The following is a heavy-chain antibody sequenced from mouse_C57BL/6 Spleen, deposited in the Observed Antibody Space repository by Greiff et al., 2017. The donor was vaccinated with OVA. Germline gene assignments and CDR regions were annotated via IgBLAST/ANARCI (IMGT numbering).Heavy chain of an antibody. V-gene: IGHV5-17*01. J-gene: IGHJ3*01. CDR3: ARNTPFAY. CDR1: GFTFSDSG. Sequence: EVKVEESGGGLVKPGGSLKLSCAASGFTFSDSGMHWVRQAPEKGLEWVAYISSGSSTIYYADTVKGRFTISRDNAKNTLFLQMTSLRSDDTAMYYWARNTPFAYWGQGTLVTVSA. CDR2: ISSGSSTI.